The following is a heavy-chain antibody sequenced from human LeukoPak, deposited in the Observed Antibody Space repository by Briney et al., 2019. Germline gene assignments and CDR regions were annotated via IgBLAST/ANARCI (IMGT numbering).Heavy chain of an antibody. CDR1: GYTFTGDY. J-gene: IGHJ4*02. Sequence: ASVKVSCKASGYTFTGDYMHWVRQAPGQGLEWMGWIDPDGGGTNYAQEFRGRVTMTRDTSISTTYVELSRLRSDDTAVYYCARDSGSSTFDYWGQGTLVTVSS. V-gene: IGHV1-2*02. CDR2: IDPDGGGT. D-gene: IGHD1-26*01. CDR3: ARDSGSSTFDY.